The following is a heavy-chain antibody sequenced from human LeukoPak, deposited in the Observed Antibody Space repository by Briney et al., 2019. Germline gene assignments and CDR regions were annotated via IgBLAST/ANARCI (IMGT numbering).Heavy chain of an antibody. CDR1: GFIFSNYA. J-gene: IGHJ4*02. V-gene: IGHV3-23*01. CDR2: ITSGGNT. D-gene: IGHD1-1*01. Sequence: GGSLRLSCAASGFIFSNYAMTWVRQAPGKGLQWVSTITSGGNTYYADSVKGRFTISRDNSKSTLYLQMNSLRAEDTAVYYCARGRTGESDYFDYWGQGTLVTVSS. CDR3: ARGRTGESDYFDY.